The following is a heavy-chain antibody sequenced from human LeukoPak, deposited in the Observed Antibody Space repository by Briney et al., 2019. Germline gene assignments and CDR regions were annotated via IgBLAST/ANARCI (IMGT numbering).Heavy chain of an antibody. CDR3: ARDPRSSGTLLDY. D-gene: IGHD6-13*01. CDR2: MNPNSGNT. CDR1: GYTFTSYD. V-gene: IGHV1-8*03. J-gene: IGHJ4*02. Sequence: ASVKVSCKASGYTFTSYDINWVRQATGQGLEWMGWMNPNSGNTGYAQKFQGRVTITRNTSISTAYMELSSLRSEDTAVYYCARDPRSSGTLLDYWGQGTLVTVSS.